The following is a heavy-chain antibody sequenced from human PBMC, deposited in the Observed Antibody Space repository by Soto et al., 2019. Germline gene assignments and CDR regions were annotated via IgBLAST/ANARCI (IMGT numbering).Heavy chain of an antibody. D-gene: IGHD6-13*01. CDR2: IYTSGST. CDR1: GGSISSYY. J-gene: IGHJ5*02. Sequence: PSETLSLTCTVPGGSISSYYWSWIRQPAGKGLEWIGRIYTSGSTNYNPSLKSRVTMSVDTSKNQFSLKLSSVTAADTAVYYCARGIAAAAKNWFDPWGQGTLVTVSS. V-gene: IGHV4-4*07. CDR3: ARGIAAAAKNWFDP.